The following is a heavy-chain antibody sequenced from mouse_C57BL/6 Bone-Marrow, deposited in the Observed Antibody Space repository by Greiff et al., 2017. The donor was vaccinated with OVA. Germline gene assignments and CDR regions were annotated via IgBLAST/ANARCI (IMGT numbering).Heavy chain of an antibody. Sequence: EVQLQQSVAELVRPGASVKLSCTASGFNIKNTYMHWVKQRPEPGLEWIGRIDPANDNTKYAPQFPGKATMTADTSSNTAYLQLSSLSSEDTAVYCCARGNFGSSFYAMDYWGQGTSVTVSS. D-gene: IGHD1-1*01. CDR1: GFNIKNTY. CDR3: ARGNFGSSFYAMDY. CDR2: IDPANDNT. V-gene: IGHV14-3*01. J-gene: IGHJ4*01.